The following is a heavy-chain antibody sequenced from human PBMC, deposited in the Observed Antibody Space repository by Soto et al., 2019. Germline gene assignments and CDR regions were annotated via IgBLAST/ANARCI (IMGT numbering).Heavy chain of an antibody. J-gene: IGHJ4*02. CDR3: ARAGSSGDYFDY. CDR2: ISYDGSNK. D-gene: IGHD6-19*01. Sequence: GGSLRLSCAASGFTFSSYAMHWVRQAPGKGLEWVAVISYDGSNKYYADSVKGRFTISRDNSKNTLYLQMNSLRAEDTAVYYCARAGSSGDYFDYWGQGTLVTVSS. V-gene: IGHV3-30-3*01. CDR1: GFTFSSYA.